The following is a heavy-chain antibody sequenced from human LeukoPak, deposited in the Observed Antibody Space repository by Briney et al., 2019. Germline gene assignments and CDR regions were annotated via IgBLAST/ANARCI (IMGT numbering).Heavy chain of an antibody. CDR2: ISGSGGST. CDR1: GSTFTFYA. J-gene: IGHJ6*03. Sequence: GGSLRLSCAASGSTFTFYAMSWVRQAPGKGLEWVSVISGSGGSTYYADSVKGRFTISRDNSKNTLYLQMDSLRAEDTAVYYCAKWDGDLYYYYYMDVWGKGNTVTVSS. D-gene: IGHD4-17*01. CDR3: AKWDGDLYYYYYMDV. V-gene: IGHV3-23*01.